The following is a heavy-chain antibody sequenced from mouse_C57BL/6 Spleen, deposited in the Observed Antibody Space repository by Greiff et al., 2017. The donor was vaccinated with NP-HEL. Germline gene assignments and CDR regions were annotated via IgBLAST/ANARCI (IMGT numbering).Heavy chain of an antibody. CDR2: IYPSDSET. V-gene: IGHV1-61*01. CDR3: AVYYGSSYGYYAMDY. J-gene: IGHJ4*01. D-gene: IGHD1-1*01. CDR1: GYTFTSYW. Sequence: QVQLKQPGAELVRPGSSVKLSCKASGYTFTSYWMDWVKQRPGQGLEWIGNIYPSDSETHYNQKFKDKATLTVDKSSSTAYMQLSSLTSEDSAVYYCAVYYGSSYGYYAMDYWGQGTSVTVSS.